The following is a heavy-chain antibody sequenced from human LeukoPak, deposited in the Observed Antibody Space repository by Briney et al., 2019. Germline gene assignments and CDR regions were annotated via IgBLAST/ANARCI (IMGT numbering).Heavy chain of an antibody. CDR3: VRGGDGDRRDFDF. CDR1: GYAFTAYY. Sequence: ASVKVSCKASGYAFTAYYLHWVRQATGQGLEWMGWINPNSGDPNYAQNFYGRVTMTRDTSGSTVYMELNRLRSDDTAIYYCVRGGDGDRRDFDFWGQGTLVTVSS. V-gene: IGHV1-2*02. D-gene: IGHD5-24*01. J-gene: IGHJ4*02. CDR2: INPNSGDP.